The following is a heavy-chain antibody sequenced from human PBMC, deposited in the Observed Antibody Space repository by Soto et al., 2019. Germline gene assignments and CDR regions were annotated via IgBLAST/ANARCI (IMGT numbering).Heavy chain of an antibody. Sequence: EVQLVESGGGLVKPGGSLRLSCAASGFTFSSYSMNWVRQAPGKGLEWVSSISSSSSYIYYADSVKGRFTISRDNAKNSLYLQMNSLRAEDTAEYYCARDARFLEWLPYYFDYWGQGTLVTVSS. D-gene: IGHD3-3*01. V-gene: IGHV3-21*01. CDR1: GFTFSSYS. CDR2: ISSSSSYI. J-gene: IGHJ4*02. CDR3: ARDARFLEWLPYYFDY.